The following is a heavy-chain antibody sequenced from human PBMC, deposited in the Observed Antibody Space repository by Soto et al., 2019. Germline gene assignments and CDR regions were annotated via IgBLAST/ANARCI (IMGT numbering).Heavy chain of an antibody. Sequence: QITLKESGPTLVKPTQTLTLTCTVSGFSLSTRGVGVAWIRQPPGKALKWLALIYWDDDKRYSPSLEGRVTITKDTSKNQVVLRMTNMDPVDTATYFCAHMRDDYGHFFDYWGQGTLVTVSS. J-gene: IGHJ4*02. CDR2: IYWDDDK. V-gene: IGHV2-5*02. CDR1: GFSLSTRGVG. CDR3: AHMRDDYGHFFDY. D-gene: IGHD4-17*01.